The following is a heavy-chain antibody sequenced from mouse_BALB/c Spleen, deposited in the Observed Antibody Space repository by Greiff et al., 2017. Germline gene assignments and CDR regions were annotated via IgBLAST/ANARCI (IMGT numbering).Heavy chain of an antibody. D-gene: IGHD1-1*01. V-gene: IGHV1-37*01. J-gene: IGHJ3*01. CDR3: GRGDYYGSSSFAY. Sequence: VQLQQSGPELVKPGASVKISCKASGYSFTGYLMNWVKQSHGKSLEWIGRINPYNGDTFYNQKFKGKATLTVDKSSSTAHMELLSLTSEDSAVYYCGRGDYYGSSSFAYWGQGTLVTVSA. CDR1: GYSFTGYL. CDR2: INPYNGDT.